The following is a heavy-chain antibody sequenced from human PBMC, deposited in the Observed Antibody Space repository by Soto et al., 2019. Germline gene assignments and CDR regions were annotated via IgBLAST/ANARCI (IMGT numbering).Heavy chain of an antibody. CDR1: GGTFSSYA. CDR3: ARQSKPPHYHNWFDP. J-gene: IGHJ5*02. D-gene: IGHD3-10*01. CDR2: IIPIFGTA. Sequence: GASVKVSCKASGGTFSSYAISWVRQAPGQGLEWMGGIIPIFGTANYAQKFQGRVTITADESTSTAYMELSSLRSEDTAVYYCARQSKPPHYHNWFDPWGQGTLVTVSS. V-gene: IGHV1-69*13.